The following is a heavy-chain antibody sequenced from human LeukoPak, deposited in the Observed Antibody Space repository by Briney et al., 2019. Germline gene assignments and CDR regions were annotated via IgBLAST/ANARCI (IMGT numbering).Heavy chain of an antibody. V-gene: IGHV3-9*03. D-gene: IGHD3-22*01. CDR2: ISWNGGSV. CDR1: GFTFDDYA. CDR3: VKGGGSSGYRPLHH. Sequence: PGRSLRLSCAASGFTFDDYAMHWVRQAPGKGLEWVSGISWNGGSVGYADSVQGRFIISRDDANNSLYLHMNSLRPEDVGLYYCVKGGGSSGYRPLHHWGQGTLVTVSS. J-gene: IGHJ1*01.